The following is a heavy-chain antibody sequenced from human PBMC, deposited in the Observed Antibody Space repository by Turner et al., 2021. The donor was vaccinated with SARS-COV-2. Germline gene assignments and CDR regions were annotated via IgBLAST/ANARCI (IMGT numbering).Heavy chain of an antibody. J-gene: IGHJ4*02. V-gene: IGHV3-23*01. CDR3: AKGPDIVATIWGTLFSGTFDY. Sequence: EVQLLESGGGLVQPGGSLRLSCAASGFTFSSYAMSWVRQAPGKGLEWVSAISGSGGSTYDADSVKGRFTISRDNSKNTLYLQMNSLRAEDTAVYYCAKGPDIVATIWGTLFSGTFDYWGQGTLVTVSS. CDR1: GFTFSSYA. CDR2: ISGSGGST. D-gene: IGHD5-12*01.